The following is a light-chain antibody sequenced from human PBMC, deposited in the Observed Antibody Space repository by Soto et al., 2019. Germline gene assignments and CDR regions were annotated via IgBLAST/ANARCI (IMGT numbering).Light chain of an antibody. Sequence: EIVMTQSPATLSVSPGERATLSCRASQSVSSNLARYQQKPGQAPRLLIYGASTRATGIPARFSGSGSGTEFTLTISSLQSEDFAVYYCQQYNNWSPWTFGQGTKLEIK. V-gene: IGKV3-15*01. CDR2: GAS. CDR1: QSVSSN. J-gene: IGKJ2*02. CDR3: QQYNNWSPWT.